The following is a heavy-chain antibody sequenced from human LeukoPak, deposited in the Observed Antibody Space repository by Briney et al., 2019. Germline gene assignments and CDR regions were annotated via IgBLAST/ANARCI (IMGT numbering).Heavy chain of an antibody. CDR3: ARDDDLVYYFDY. CDR1: GFTFSSYG. CDR2: ISSSSSYI. J-gene: IGHJ4*02. D-gene: IGHD1-1*01. V-gene: IGHV3-21*01. Sequence: GGSLRLSCAASGFTFSSYGMHWVRQAPGKGLEWVSSISSSSSYIYYADSVKGRFTISRDNAKNSLYQQMNSLRAEDTAVYYCARDDDLVYYFDYWGQGTLVTVSS.